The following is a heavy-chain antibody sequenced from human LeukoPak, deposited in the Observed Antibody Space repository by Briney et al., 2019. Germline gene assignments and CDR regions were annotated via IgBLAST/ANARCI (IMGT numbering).Heavy chain of an antibody. CDR3: ARDGCSSTSCFDY. CDR1: GFTVSSNY. V-gene: IGHV3-53*01. Sequence: WGSLRLSCAASGFTVSSNYMSWVRQAPGKGLEWVSVIYSGGSTYYADSVKGRFTISRDNAKNSLYLQMNSLRAEDTAVYYCARDGCSSTSCFDYWGQGTLVTVSS. CDR2: IYSGGST. J-gene: IGHJ4*02. D-gene: IGHD2-2*01.